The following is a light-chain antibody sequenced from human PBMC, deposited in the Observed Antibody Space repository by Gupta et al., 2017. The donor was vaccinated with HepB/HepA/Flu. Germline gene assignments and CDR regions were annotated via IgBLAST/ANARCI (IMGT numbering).Light chain of an antibody. J-gene: IGKJ4*01. CDR3: QQYYNTPLT. CDR2: WAY. CDR1: QSVVYSSNNKNY. V-gene: IGKV4-1*01. Sequence: DTVMTQSPDSLPVSLGERATNNCKSSQSVVYSSNNKNYSDWYQQQPGPPPKLLLYWAYSRKYGVPDRFSGSGSETDFTLTISRLQAEDVAVYYCQQYYNTPLTFGGGTKVEIK.